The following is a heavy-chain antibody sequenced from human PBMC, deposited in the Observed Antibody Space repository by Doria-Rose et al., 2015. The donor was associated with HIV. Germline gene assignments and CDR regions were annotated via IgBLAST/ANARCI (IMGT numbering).Heavy chain of an antibody. CDR3: ARIKSSRWYHKYYFDF. V-gene: IGHV2-26*01. J-gene: IGHJ4*02. CDR2: NFSDDER. D-gene: IGHD6-13*01. CDR1: GVSLSSPGMG. Sequence: QVTLKESGPVLVKPTETLTLTCTVSGVSLSSPGMGVSWIRQPPGKALEWLANNFSDDERSYKTSLNSRLTISRGTSKSQVVLTMTDMDPVDTATYYCARIKSSRWYHKYYFDFWGQGTLVIVSA.